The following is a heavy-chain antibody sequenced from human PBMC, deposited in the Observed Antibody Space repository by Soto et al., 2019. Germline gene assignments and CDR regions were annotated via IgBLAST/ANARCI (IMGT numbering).Heavy chain of an antibody. CDR2: IYYSGST. D-gene: IGHD3-10*01. Sequence: SETLSLTCTVSGGSISSCDYYWSWIRQPPGKGLEWIGYIYYSGSTYYNPSLKSRVTISVDTSKNQFSLKLSSVTAADTAVYYCARGSLLLWFGLDYWGQGTLVTVSS. CDR1: GGSISSCDYY. J-gene: IGHJ4*02. V-gene: IGHV4-30-4*01. CDR3: ARGSLLLWFGLDY.